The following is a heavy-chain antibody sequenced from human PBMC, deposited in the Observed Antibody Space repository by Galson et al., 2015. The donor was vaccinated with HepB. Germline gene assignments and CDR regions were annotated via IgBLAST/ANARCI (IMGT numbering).Heavy chain of an antibody. CDR1: GYTFTSYY. Sequence: SVKVSCKASGYTFTSYYMHWVRQAPGQGLEWMGIINPSGGSTSYAQKLQGRVTMTRDTSTSTVYMELSSLRSEDTAVYYCARGHSGYDLSFRGAHYYFDYWGQGTLVTVSS. D-gene: IGHD5-12*01. CDR2: INPSGGST. CDR3: ARGHSGYDLSFRGAHYYFDY. V-gene: IGHV1-46*04. J-gene: IGHJ4*02.